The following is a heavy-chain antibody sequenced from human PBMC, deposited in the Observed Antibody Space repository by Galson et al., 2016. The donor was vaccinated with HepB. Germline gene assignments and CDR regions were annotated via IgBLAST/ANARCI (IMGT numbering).Heavy chain of an antibody. CDR2: ITESGGGT. J-gene: IGHJ4*02. Sequence: SLRLSCAASGFVFRAYAMNWVRQAPGKGLEWVSTITESGGGTHYADSVKGRFIISRDNPKNTLYLQMNSLRAEDTAVYYCARDRYVGDTWGYYSIDYWGQGTLVTVSS. CDR3: ARDRYVGDTWGYYSIDY. CDR1: GFVFRAYA. V-gene: IGHV3-23*01. D-gene: IGHD3-22*01.